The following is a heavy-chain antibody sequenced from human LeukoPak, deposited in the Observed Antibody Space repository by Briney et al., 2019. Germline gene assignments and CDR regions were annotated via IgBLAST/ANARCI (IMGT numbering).Heavy chain of an antibody. CDR1: GFTFDDYA. V-gene: IGHV3-9*01. D-gene: IGHD2-21*01. CDR3: ASGRLAYCGGDCYDFDY. CDR2: ISWNSGSI. Sequence: PGGSLRLSCAASGFTFDDYAMHWVRQAPGKGLEWVSGISWNSGSIGYADSVKGRFTISRDNAKNSLYLQMNSLRAEDTAVYYCASGRLAYCGGDCYDFDYWGQGTLVTVSS. J-gene: IGHJ4*02.